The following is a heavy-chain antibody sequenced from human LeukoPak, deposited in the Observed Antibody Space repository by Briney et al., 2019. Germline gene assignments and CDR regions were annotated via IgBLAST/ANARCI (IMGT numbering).Heavy chain of an antibody. D-gene: IGHD7-27*01. Sequence: SETLSLTCTVSGGSISSSSYYWGWIRQPAGKGLEWIGRISSSGSTNYNPSLKSRVTISVDTSKNQFSLKLTSVTAADTAVYFCARQRPWGLSRYFDYWGQGTLVTVSS. CDR1: GGSISSSSYY. CDR2: ISSSGST. V-gene: IGHV4-61*02. CDR3: ARQRPWGLSRYFDY. J-gene: IGHJ4*02.